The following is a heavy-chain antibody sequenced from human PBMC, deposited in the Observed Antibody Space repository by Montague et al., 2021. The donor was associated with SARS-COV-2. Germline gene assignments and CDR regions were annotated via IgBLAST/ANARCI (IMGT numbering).Heavy chain of an antibody. J-gene: IGHJ4*02. CDR2: IYIGGSS. Sequence: SLRLSCAASGFAVSGNYMNWVRQAPGKGLEWVSIIYIGGSSYYSDSVRGRFTISRDNSKNTLYLQMNSLRAEDTAVYYCAREADYGLETYSLDYWGQGALVTVSS. CDR1: GFAVSGNY. V-gene: IGHV3-53*01. D-gene: IGHD3-10*01. CDR3: AREADYGLETYSLDY.